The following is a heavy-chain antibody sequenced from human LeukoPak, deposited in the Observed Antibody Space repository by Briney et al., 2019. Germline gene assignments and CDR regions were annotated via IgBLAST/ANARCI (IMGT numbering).Heavy chain of an antibody. CDR1: GFTFSIYA. CDR2: ISGSGSST. J-gene: IGHJ3*02. Sequence: PGGSLRLSCAASGFTFSIYAMSWVRQAPGKGLEWVSAISGSGSSTYYADSVKGRFTISRDNSKNTLYLQMNSLRAEDTAVYYCAKDYELWFGELRDAFDIWGQGTMVTVSS. D-gene: IGHD3-10*01. V-gene: IGHV3-23*01. CDR3: AKDYELWFGELRDAFDI.